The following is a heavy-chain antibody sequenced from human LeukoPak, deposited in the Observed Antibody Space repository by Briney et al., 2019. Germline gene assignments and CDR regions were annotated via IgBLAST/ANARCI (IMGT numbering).Heavy chain of an antibody. Sequence: GGSLRLSCAASVFTFSSYAMSLVRQAPGKGLEWVSAISGSGGSTYYADSVKGRFTISRDNSQNTLDLQMNSLRAEDTAVYYCARDLSERYSTDYWGQGTLVTVSS. J-gene: IGHJ4*02. CDR1: VFTFSSYA. V-gene: IGHV3-23*01. CDR2: ISGSGGST. D-gene: IGHD1-26*01. CDR3: ARDLSERYSTDY.